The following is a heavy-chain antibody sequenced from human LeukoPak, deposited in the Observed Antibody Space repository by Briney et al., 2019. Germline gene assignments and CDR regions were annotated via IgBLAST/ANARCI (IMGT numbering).Heavy chain of an antibody. J-gene: IGHJ4*02. CDR3: AINGGGDSGYGNFDY. V-gene: IGHV3-9*01. D-gene: IGHD5-12*01. CDR2: INWNSDSI. CDR1: GFTFDDYA. Sequence: GGSLRLSCAVSGFTFDDYAMHWVRHVPGKGLEWVSGINWNSDSIGYADSVKGRFTTSRDNAKNSLYLQMNSLRAEDTAFYYCAINGGGDSGYGNFDYWGQGTLVTVSS.